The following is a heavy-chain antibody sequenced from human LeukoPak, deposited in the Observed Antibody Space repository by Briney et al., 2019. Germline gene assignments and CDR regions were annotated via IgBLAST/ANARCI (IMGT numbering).Heavy chain of an antibody. D-gene: IGHD3-22*01. J-gene: IGHJ4*02. CDR3: AKASYYYDSSAYKYYFDY. Sequence: GGSLRLSCVASGFTFSRYSMNWVRQAPGKGLEWVSYISSSGSTIYYADSVKGRFTISRDNSKNTLFLQMNSLRAEDTAVYYCAKASYYYDSSAYKYYFDYWGQGTLVTVSS. CDR1: GFTFSRYS. CDR2: ISSSGSTI. V-gene: IGHV3-48*01.